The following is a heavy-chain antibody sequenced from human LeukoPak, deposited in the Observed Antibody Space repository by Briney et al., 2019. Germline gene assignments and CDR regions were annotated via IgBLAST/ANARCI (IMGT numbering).Heavy chain of an antibody. V-gene: IGHV4-61*02. CDR2: IYTSGST. Sequence: SETLSLTCTVSGGSISSGSYYWSWIRQPAGKGLEWIGRIYTSGSTNYNPSLKSRLTISVDTSKNLFSLRLSSVTAADTAVYYCARVSSWGHMDVWGKGTTVTVSS. J-gene: IGHJ6*03. CDR3: ARVSSWGHMDV. D-gene: IGHD6-13*01. CDR1: GGSISSGSYY.